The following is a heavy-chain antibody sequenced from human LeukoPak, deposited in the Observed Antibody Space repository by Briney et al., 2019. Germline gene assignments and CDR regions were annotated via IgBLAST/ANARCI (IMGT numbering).Heavy chain of an antibody. D-gene: IGHD6-19*01. CDR1: GYSITSGYY. CDR2: IFHSETA. Sequence: SETLSLTCTVSGYSITSGYYWGWIRQSPGKGLEWIGNIFHSETATYNPSLKSRVTISVDPSKNQISLKVNSVTAADTAVYYCATSGWYLLPGVYWGQGTLVTVSS. V-gene: IGHV4-38-2*02. CDR3: ATSGWYLLPGVY. J-gene: IGHJ4*02.